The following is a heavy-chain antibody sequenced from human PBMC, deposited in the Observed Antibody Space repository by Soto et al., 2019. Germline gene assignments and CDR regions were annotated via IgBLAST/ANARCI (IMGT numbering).Heavy chain of an antibody. J-gene: IGHJ4*02. Sequence: PSGTLSLTCAVSGASISSYYWSWFRQPPGKGLEWIGYIYFSGSTFYNPSLKGRFTISRDNAENSLFLQMNNLRAEDTAVYFCARDPSYYGSGSYYYFDYWGQGALVTVSS. CDR2: IYFSGST. CDR3: ARDPSYYGSGSYYYFDY. CDR1: GASISSYY. V-gene: IGHV4-59*12. D-gene: IGHD3-10*01.